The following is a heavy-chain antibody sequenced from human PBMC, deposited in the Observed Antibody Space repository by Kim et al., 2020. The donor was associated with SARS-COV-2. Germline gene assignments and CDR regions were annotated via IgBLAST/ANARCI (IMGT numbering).Heavy chain of an antibody. J-gene: IGHJ6*01. CDR1: GFTFSSYG. CDR2: ISYDGSNK. V-gene: IGHV3-30*18. D-gene: IGHD3-10*01. CDR3: AKGGYGSGSTNPTTYYY. Sequence: GGSLRLSCAASGFTFSSYGMHWVRQAPGKGLEWVAVISYDGSNKYYADSVKGRFTISRDNSKNTLYLQMNSLRAEDTAVYYCAKGGYGSGSTNPTTYYY.